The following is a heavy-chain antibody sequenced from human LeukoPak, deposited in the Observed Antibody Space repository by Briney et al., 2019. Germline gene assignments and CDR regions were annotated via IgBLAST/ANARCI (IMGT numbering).Heavy chain of an antibody. V-gene: IGHV6-1*01. CDR2: TYYRSKCYN. J-gene: IGHJ5*02. CDR3: ARDVVAARDHNWFDP. CDR1: GDSVYSNSAA. D-gene: IGHD6-6*01. Sequence: SQTLSLTCAISGDSVYSNSAAWLWIRQSPSRGLEWLGRTYYRSKCYNDYAVSVKSRITINPDTSKNQFSLQLNSVTPEDTAVYYCARDVVAARDHNWFDPWGQGTLVTVSS.